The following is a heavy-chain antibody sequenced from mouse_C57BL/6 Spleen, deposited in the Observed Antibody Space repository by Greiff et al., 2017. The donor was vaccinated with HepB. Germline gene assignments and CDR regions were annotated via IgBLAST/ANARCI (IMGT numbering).Heavy chain of an antibody. V-gene: IGHV3-6*01. CDR3: ASVGSYFDD. CDR2: ISYDGSN. Sequence: EVKLQESGPGLVKPSQSLSLTCSVTGYSITSGYFWNWIRQVPGNRLEWMGYISYDGSNNYNPSLNKRISITRDTSKNQFFLKLNTVTTEDTATYYCASVGSYFDDWGQGTTLTVSA. J-gene: IGHJ2*01. CDR1: GYSITSGYF.